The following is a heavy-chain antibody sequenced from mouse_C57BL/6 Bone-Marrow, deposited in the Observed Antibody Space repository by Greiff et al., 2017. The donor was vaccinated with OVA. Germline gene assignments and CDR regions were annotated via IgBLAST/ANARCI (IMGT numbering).Heavy chain of an antibody. J-gene: IGHJ1*03. Sequence: QVQLQQPGAELVRPGSSVKLSCKASGYTFTSYWMHWVKQRPIQGLEWIGNIDPSDSETHYNQKFKDKATLTVDKSSSTAYLQLSSLTSEASAVYYGARWISYDGYPLWYFDVWGTGTTVTVSS. CDR2: IDPSDSET. CDR3: ARWISYDGYPLWYFDV. CDR1: GYTFTSYW. D-gene: IGHD2-3*01. V-gene: IGHV1-52*01.